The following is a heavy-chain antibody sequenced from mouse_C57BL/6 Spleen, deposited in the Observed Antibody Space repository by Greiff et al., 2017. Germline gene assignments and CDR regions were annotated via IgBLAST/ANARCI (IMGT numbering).Heavy chain of an antibody. J-gene: IGHJ1*03. CDR1: GFTFSDYG. Sequence: EVMLVESGGGLVKPGGSLKLSCAASGFTFSDYGMHWVRQAPEKGLEWVAYISSGSSTIYYADTVKGRFTISRDNAKNTLFLQMTSLRSEDTAMYYCARRVTRYFDVWGTGTTVTVSS. CDR3: ARRVTRYFDV. D-gene: IGHD2-3*01. V-gene: IGHV5-17*01. CDR2: ISSGSSTI.